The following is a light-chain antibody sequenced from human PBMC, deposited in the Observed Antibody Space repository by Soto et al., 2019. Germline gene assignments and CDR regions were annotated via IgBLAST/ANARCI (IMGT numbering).Light chain of an antibody. CDR1: PSVTNY. CDR3: QQRNIWPPVT. CDR2: GAF. J-gene: IGKJ5*01. Sequence: EILLTQSPATLSLSPGERSTLSCRASPSVTNYLAWYQQKPGQAPRLLIYGAFNRATGIPARFSGSGSGTDLTLTISSLEPEDFAVYYCQQRNIWPPVTFGQGTRLEIK. V-gene: IGKV3-11*01.